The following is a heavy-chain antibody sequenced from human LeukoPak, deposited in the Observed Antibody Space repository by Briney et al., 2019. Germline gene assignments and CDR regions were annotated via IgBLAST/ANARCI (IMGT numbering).Heavy chain of an antibody. CDR3: ARVGGGGMRFRHYMDV. Sequence: KPSETLSLTCTVSGGSISSGSYYWSWIRQPAGKGLEWIGRIYTSGSTNYNPSLKSRVTISVDTSKNQFSLKLLSVTAADTATYYCARVGGGGMRFRHYMDVWGKGTPVTVSS. D-gene: IGHD3-16*01. CDR2: IYTSGST. CDR1: GGSISSGSYY. J-gene: IGHJ6*03. V-gene: IGHV4-61*02.